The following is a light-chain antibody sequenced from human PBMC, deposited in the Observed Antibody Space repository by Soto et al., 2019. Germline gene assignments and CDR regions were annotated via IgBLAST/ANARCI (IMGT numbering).Light chain of an antibody. V-gene: IGKV1-33*01. Sequence: DIQMTQSPPSLSASVGDRVTITCQASQDISNFLNWYQQKPGTAPKLLIYDASNLETGVPSRFSGSGSGTDFTFTISSLQPEDIATYYCQQYDNLPPFTFGPGTKVDIK. CDR2: DAS. CDR3: QQYDNLPPFT. J-gene: IGKJ3*01. CDR1: QDISNF.